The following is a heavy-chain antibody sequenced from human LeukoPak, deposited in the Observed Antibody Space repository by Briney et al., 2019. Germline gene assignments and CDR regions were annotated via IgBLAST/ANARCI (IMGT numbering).Heavy chain of an antibody. D-gene: IGHD3-22*01. J-gene: IGHJ5*02. V-gene: IGHV1-46*03. CDR1: GYTFTSYY. CDR3: ARGNGYYDSSGRGRAWFDP. Sequence: GASVKVSFKASGYTFTSYYMHWLRQAPGQGLEWMGIINPSGGSTSYAQKFQGRVTMTRDTSTSTVYMELSSLRSEDTAVYYCARGNGYYDSSGRGRAWFDPWGQGTLVTVSS. CDR2: INPSGGST.